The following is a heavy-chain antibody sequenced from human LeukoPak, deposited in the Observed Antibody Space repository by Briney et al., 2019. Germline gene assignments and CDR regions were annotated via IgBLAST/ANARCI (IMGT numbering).Heavy chain of an antibody. CDR3: ARKDDSSGYYSDY. CDR2: ISSSSSYI. Sequence: PGGSLRLYCADSGFTFSSYSMNWVRQAPGMGLEWVSSISSSSSYIYYAYSVKGRFTISRDNANNSLYLQMNSLRAEDTAVYYCARKDDSSGYYSDYWGQGTLVTVSS. V-gene: IGHV3-21*01. D-gene: IGHD3-22*01. CDR1: GFTFSSYS. J-gene: IGHJ4*02.